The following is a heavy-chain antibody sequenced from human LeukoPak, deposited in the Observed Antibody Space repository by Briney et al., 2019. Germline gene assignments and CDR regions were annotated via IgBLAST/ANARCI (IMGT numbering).Heavy chain of an antibody. CDR3: ARASWFGELLSANWFDP. CDR1: GGTFSSYA. CDR2: IIPIFGTA. J-gene: IGHJ5*02. V-gene: IGHV1-69*06. D-gene: IGHD3-10*01. Sequence: SVKVSCTASGGTFSSYAISWVRQAPGQGLEWMGGIIPIFGTANYAQKFQGRVTITADKSTSTAYMELSSLRSEDTAVYYCARASWFGELLSANWFDPWGQGTLVTVSS.